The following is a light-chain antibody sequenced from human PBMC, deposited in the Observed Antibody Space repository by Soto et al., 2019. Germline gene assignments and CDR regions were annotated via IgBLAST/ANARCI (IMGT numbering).Light chain of an antibody. V-gene: IGKV3-20*01. CDR1: QTVTGNY. J-gene: IGKJ1*01. Sequence: EIVMTQSPATLSVSPGDRATLSCRYSQTVTGNYLAWYHQQPGQATRLIIHSASSRATGIPDRFSASGTGTDFTLTISRLEPEDFGVYYCQQYSASPRTFGQGTKVDI. CDR2: SAS. CDR3: QQYSASPRT.